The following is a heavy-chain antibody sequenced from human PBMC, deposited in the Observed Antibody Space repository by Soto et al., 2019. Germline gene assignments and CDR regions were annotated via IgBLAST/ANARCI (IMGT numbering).Heavy chain of an antibody. Sequence: QVQLVQSGAEVKKPGSSVKVSCKASGGTFSSYAISWVRQAPGQGLEWMGGIIPIFGTANYAQKFQGRVTITADESTSTAYMELSSLRSEDTAVYYCARVRIAGIAAAGNYYYYGMDVWGQGTTVTVSS. V-gene: IGHV1-69*01. J-gene: IGHJ6*02. D-gene: IGHD6-13*01. CDR3: ARVRIAGIAAAGNYYYYGMDV. CDR2: IIPIFGTA. CDR1: GGTFSSYA.